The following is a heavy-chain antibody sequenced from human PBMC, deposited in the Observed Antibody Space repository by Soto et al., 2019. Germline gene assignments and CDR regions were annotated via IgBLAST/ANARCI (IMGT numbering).Heavy chain of an antibody. CDR1: GFSLSNASMG. V-gene: IGHV2-26*01. Sequence: QVTLKESGPVLVKPTETLTLTCTVSGFSLSNASMGVSWIRQPPGKALEWLAHIFSNDEKSYSTSLKSTLTISKDTSKSQVVLTMTNMDPVDTATYYCARIMVRVVAGTFQYNWFDPWGQGTLVTVSS. CDR2: IFSNDEK. CDR3: ARIMVRVVAGTFQYNWFDP. D-gene: IGHD6-19*01. J-gene: IGHJ5*02.